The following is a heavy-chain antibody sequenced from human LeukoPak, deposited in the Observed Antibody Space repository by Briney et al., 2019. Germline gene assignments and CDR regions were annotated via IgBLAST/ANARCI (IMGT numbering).Heavy chain of an antibody. CDR2: ISWNSGSI. D-gene: IGHD1-26*01. V-gene: IGHV3-9*03. J-gene: IGHJ3*02. CDR3: AKDMGSGSYYPHAFDI. CDR1: GFTFDDYA. Sequence: PGGSLRLSCAASGFTFDDYAMHWVRQAPGKGLEWVSGISWNSGSIGYADSVKGRFTISRDNAKNSLYLQMNSLRAEDMALYYCAKDMGSGSYYPHAFDIWGQGTMVTVSS.